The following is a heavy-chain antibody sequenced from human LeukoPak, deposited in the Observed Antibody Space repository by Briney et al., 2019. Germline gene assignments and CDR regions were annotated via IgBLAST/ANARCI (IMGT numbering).Heavy chain of an antibody. CDR2: INPSGGST. D-gene: IGHD2-21*02. Sequence: SVKVSCKASGYTFTSYYMHWVRQAPGQGLEWMGIINPSGGSTSYAQKFQGRVTMTTDTSTSTAYMELRSLRSDDTAVYYCAKLNRAVATGDHDPFDYWGKGTLATAS. CDR3: AKLNRAVATGDHDPFDY. J-gene: IGHJ4*02. CDR1: GYTFTSYY. V-gene: IGHV1-46*01.